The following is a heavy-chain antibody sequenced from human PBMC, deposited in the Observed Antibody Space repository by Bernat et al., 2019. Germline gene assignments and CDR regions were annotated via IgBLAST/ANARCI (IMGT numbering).Heavy chain of an antibody. Sequence: QVQLVQSGAEVKKPGASVKVSCKASGYTFSGYYMHWVRQAPGQGLEWMGRINPNSGGTNTAQSLQGRVTMTRDTSISTAYMELSRLRSDERAVYYCARGLNGADYLGQGTLVTVSS. CDR2: INPNSGGT. CDR1: GYTFSGYY. J-gene: IGHJ4*02. V-gene: IGHV1-2*06. CDR3: ARGLNGADY. D-gene: IGHD7-27*01.